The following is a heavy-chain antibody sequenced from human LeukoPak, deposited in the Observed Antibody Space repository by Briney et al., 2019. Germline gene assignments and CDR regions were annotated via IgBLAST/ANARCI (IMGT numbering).Heavy chain of an antibody. Sequence: SETLSLTCTVSGYSISSGYYWAWIRQPPGKGLEWIGSIYYSGSTYYNPSLKSRATISVDTSKNQFSLKLTSVTAADTAVYYCARDRYYYDNSDYWGQGSLVTVSS. D-gene: IGHD3-22*01. CDR3: ARDRYYYDNSDY. J-gene: IGHJ4*02. CDR1: GYSISSGYY. V-gene: IGHV4-38-2*02. CDR2: IYYSGST.